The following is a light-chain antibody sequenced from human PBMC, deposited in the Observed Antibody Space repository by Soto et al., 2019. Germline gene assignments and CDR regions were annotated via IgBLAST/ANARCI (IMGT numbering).Light chain of an antibody. CDR2: LNSDGSH. Sequence: QLVLTQSPSASASLGASVKLTCTLSSGHSSYAIAWHQLQPEKGPRYLMKLNSDGSHSKGDGIPDRFSGSSSGAERYLTSSSLQSEDEADYYCQTWGTGTHVVFGGGTKLTVL. CDR1: SGHSSYA. V-gene: IGLV4-69*01. J-gene: IGLJ2*01. CDR3: QTWGTGTHVV.